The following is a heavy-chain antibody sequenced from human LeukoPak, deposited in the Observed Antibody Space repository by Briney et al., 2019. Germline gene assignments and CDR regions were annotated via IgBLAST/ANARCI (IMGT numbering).Heavy chain of an antibody. CDR3: ARAWAYYYDSSGYPGVYFDD. J-gene: IGHJ4*02. CDR1: GLSISSYY. CDR2: IYYSGNT. D-gene: IGHD3-22*01. V-gene: IGHV4-59*08. Sequence: SETLSLTCTVSGLSISSYYWGWVRQPPGEGLEWIGYIYYSGNTNYNPSLKSRLTISVDTSKNQFSLKLSSVTAADTAVYYCARAWAYYYDSSGYPGVYFDDWGQGTLVTVSS.